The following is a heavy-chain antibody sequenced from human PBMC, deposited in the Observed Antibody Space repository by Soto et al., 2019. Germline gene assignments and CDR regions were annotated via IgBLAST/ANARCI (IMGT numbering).Heavy chain of an antibody. CDR2: ISSSSSYT. CDR1: GFTFSDYY. CDR3: ARSRGSNNPIYYGMDV. Sequence: LRLSCVASGFTFSDYYMTWICQAPGKGLEWVSYISSSSSYTNYADSVKGRFTISGDNAKNSLYLQVNSLRAEDTAVYYCARSRGSNNPIYYGMDVWGQGTTVTVSS. V-gene: IGHV3-11*06. D-gene: IGHD4-4*01. J-gene: IGHJ6*02.